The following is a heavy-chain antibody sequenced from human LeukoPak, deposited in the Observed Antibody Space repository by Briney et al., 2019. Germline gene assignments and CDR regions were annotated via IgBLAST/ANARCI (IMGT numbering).Heavy chain of an antibody. CDR2: IKQDGNEK. CDR3: AKDFAVAGPPYYFDY. Sequence: GGSLRLSCVASGFTFSDYWMTWVRQAPGTGLEWVANIKQDGNEKYYVDSVKGRFTISRDNAKNSLHLQMDNLRAEDTAVYYCAKDFAVAGPPYYFDYWGQGTLVTVSS. V-gene: IGHV3-7*03. D-gene: IGHD6-19*01. CDR1: GFTFSDYW. J-gene: IGHJ4*02.